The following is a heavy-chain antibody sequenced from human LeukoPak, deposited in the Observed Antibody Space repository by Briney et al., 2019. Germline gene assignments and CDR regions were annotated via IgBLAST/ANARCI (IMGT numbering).Heavy chain of an antibody. D-gene: IGHD2-2*01. Sequence: PSETLSLTCAVYGVSFSGYYWSWIRQPPGKGLEWIGEINHSGSTNYNPSLKSRVTISVDTSKNQFSLKLSSVTAADTAVYYCARGGIVVVPAAPGSFDYWGQGTLVTVSS. CDR2: INHSGST. J-gene: IGHJ4*02. V-gene: IGHV4-34*01. CDR3: ARGGIVVVPAAPGSFDY. CDR1: GVSFSGYY.